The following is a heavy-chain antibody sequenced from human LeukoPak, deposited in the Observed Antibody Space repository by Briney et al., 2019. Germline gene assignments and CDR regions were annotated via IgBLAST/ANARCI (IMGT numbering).Heavy chain of an antibody. CDR2: IYYRGST. CDR3: ARHGAIPEY. D-gene: IGHD2-21*01. J-gene: IGHJ4*02. CDR1: GGSMSTYY. V-gene: IGHV4-59*08. Sequence: SETLSLTCSVSGGSMSTYYWTWVRQPPGKGLEWIGYIYYRGSTNYNPSLKSPVTISEDTAKNHFSLKLTSVTAADTAVYYCARHGAIPEYWGQGSLVIVSS.